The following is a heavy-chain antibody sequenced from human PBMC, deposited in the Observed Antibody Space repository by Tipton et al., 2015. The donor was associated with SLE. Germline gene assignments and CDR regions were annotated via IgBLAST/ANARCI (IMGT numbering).Heavy chain of an antibody. V-gene: IGHV3-23*01. Sequence: GSLRLSCSASGFSFSSYVMSWVRQAPGKGLEWVSSISGSADSTYYAHSVKGRFTVSRDNSKNTLYLQMNSLRTDDTAVYYCARDVVGATEGLDYWGQGTLVTVSS. CDR1: GFSFSSYV. CDR2: ISGSADST. D-gene: IGHD1-26*01. CDR3: ARDVVGATEGLDY. J-gene: IGHJ4*02.